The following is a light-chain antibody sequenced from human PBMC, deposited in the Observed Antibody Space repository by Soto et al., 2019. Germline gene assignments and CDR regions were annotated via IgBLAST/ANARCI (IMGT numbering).Light chain of an antibody. J-gene: IGKJ2*01. V-gene: IGKV3-20*01. Sequence: EIVLTQSPGTLSLSPGERATLSCRASQSVSSSYLAWYQQKPGQAPRLLIYGASSRAAGIPDRFSGSGSGTDFTLTISSLQAEDVAVYYCQQYYITPYTFGQGTKLEMK. CDR1: QSVSSSY. CDR3: QQYYITPYT. CDR2: GAS.